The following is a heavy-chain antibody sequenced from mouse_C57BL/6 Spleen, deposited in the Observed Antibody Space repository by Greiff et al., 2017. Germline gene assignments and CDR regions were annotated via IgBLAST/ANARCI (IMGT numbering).Heavy chain of an antibody. CDR1: GYTFTDYY. CDR3: ARSEYYGSFDY. Sequence: VQLQQSGAELVKPGASVKISCAASGYTFTDYYINWVQQRPGQGLEWIGKIGPGSGSTYYNEKFKGKATLTADKSSSTAYMQLSSLTSEDSAVYFCARSEYYGSFDYWGQGTTLTVSS. J-gene: IGHJ2*01. D-gene: IGHD1-1*01. CDR2: IGPGSGST. V-gene: IGHV1-77*01.